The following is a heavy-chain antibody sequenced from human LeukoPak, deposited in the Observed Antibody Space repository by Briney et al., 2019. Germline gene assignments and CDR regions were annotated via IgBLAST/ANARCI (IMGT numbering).Heavy chain of an antibody. CDR1: GYTFTSYG. V-gene: IGHV1-18*01. CDR2: ISAYNGNT. J-gene: IGHJ6*02. D-gene: IGHD1-1*01. CDR3: ARGLLERLSYFGRKKYGMDV. Sequence: ASVKVSCKASGYTFTSYGISWVRQAPGQGLEWMGWISAYNGNTNYAQKLQGRVTMTTDTSTSTAYMELRSLRSDDTAVYYCARGLLERLSYFGRKKYGMDVWGQGTTVTVSS.